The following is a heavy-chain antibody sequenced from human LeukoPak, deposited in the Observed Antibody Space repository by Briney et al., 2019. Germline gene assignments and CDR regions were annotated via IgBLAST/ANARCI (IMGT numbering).Heavy chain of an antibody. Sequence: SETLSLTCTVSGGSISSGSYYWRWIRQPAGKGLEWIGRIYTSGSTNYNPSLKSRVTISVDTSKNHFSLKLSSVTAADTAVYYCARSSEDYDSSGYYKGWDAFDIWGQGTMVTVSS. CDR2: IYTSGST. D-gene: IGHD3-22*01. CDR3: ARSSEDYDSSGYYKGWDAFDI. V-gene: IGHV4-61*02. J-gene: IGHJ3*02. CDR1: GGSISSGSYY.